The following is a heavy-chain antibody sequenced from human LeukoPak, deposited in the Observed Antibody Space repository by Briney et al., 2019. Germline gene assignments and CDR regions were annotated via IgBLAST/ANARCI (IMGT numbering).Heavy chain of an antibody. CDR1: GGSISSYY. CDR2: INHSGST. D-gene: IGHD3-3*01. CDR3: ARDSTPYYDFWSGINWFDP. Sequence: SETLSLTCTVSGGSISSYYWSWIRQPPGKGLEWIGEINHSGSTNYNPSLKSRVTISVDTSKNQFSLKLSSVTAADTAVYYCARDSTPYYDFWSGINWFDPWGQGTLVTVSS. V-gene: IGHV4-34*01. J-gene: IGHJ5*02.